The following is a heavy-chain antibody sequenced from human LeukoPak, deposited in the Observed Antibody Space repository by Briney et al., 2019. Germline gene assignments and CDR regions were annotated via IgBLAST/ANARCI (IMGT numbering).Heavy chain of an antibody. CDR1: GYSFTNYW. V-gene: IGHV5-51*01. D-gene: IGHD1-26*01. CDR2: IWPGDSDT. Sequence: GESLKISCKGSGYSFTNYWIGWVRQMPGKGLEWMGIIWPGDSDTRYSPSFQGQVTISADKSNSIVYLQWSSLKASDTAMYYCARRYSGSYYPEYFDYWGQGTLVTVSS. CDR3: ARRYSGSYYPEYFDY. J-gene: IGHJ4*02.